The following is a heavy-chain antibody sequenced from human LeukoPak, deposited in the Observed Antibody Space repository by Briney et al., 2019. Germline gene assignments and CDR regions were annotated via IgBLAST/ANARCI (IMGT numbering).Heavy chain of an antibody. D-gene: IGHD3-9*01. CDR1: GYTFTGYY. CDR3: ARYYDILAGFDY. V-gene: IGHV1-2*04. CDR2: INPNSGGT. Sequence: ASVKVSCKASGYTFTGYYMHWVRQAPGQGLEWMGWINPNSGGTNYAQKFQGWVTMTRDTSISTAYMELSWLRSDDTAVYYCARYYDILAGFDYWGQGTLVTVSS. J-gene: IGHJ4*02.